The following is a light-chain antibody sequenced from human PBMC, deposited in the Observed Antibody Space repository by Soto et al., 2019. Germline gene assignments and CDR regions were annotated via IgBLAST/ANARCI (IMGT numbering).Light chain of an antibody. CDR3: QQYNTWPRT. V-gene: IGKV3-15*01. CDR1: QSVGRD. CDR2: GAS. Sequence: EILMTQSPVTLSVSPGERVALSCRASQSVGRDVAWYQQEPGQAPRLLIYGASARATGIPARFSGNGVGTEFALTITSLQSEDFGVYYCQQYNTWPRTFGQGTKVDIK. J-gene: IGKJ1*01.